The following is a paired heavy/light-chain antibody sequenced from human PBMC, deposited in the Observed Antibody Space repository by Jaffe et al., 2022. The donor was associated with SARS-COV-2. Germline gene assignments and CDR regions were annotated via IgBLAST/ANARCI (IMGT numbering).Heavy chain of an antibody. CDR2: INPSGGST. V-gene: IGHV1-46*01. CDR3: ARDRTDYDFWSGYYPTSYGMDV. J-gene: IGHJ6*02. D-gene: IGHD3-3*01. Sequence: QVQLVQSGAEVKKPGASVKVSCKASGYTFTSYYMHWVRQAPGQGLEWMGIINPSGGSTSYAQKFQGRVTMTRDTSTSTVYMELSSLRSEDTAVYYCARDRTDYDFWSGYYPTSYGMDVWGQGTTVTVSS. CDR1: GYTFTSYY.
Light chain of an antibody. V-gene: IGLV1-47*01. CDR3: AAWDDSLSGYWV. CDR1: SSNIGSNY. J-gene: IGLJ3*02. Sequence: QSVLTQPPSASGTPGQRVTISCSGSSSNIGSNYVYWYQQLPGTAPKLLIYRNNQRPSGVPDRFSGSKSGTSASLAISGLRSEDEADYYCAAWDDSLSGYWVFGGGTKLTVL. CDR2: RNN.